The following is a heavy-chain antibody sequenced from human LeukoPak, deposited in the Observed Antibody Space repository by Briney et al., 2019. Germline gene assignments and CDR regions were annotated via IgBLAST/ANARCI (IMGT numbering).Heavy chain of an antibody. CDR3: AGGYYYDSSGYYYAFDY. CDR2: IYYSGST. D-gene: IGHD3-22*01. V-gene: IGHV4-59*01. CDR1: GGSISSYY. J-gene: IGHJ4*02. Sequence: ASETLSLTCTVSGGSISSYYWSWIRQPPGKGLEWIGYIYYSGSTNYNPSLKSRVTISVDTSKNQFSLKLSSVTAADTAVYYCAGGYYYDSSGYYYAFDYWGQGTLVTVSS.